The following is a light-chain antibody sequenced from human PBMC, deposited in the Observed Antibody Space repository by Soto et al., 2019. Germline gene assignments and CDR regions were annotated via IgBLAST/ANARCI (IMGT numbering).Light chain of an antibody. J-gene: IGKJ1*01. CDR1: QRITST. V-gene: IGKV3D-15*01. CDR3: QQYNNWPPWT. Sequence: PGERATLSCRASQRITSTFLAWYQQKPGQAPRLLIYGASSRATGIPDRFSGSGSWTEFTLTISSLQSEDFAVYYCQQYNNWPPWTFGQGTKVDIK. CDR2: GAS.